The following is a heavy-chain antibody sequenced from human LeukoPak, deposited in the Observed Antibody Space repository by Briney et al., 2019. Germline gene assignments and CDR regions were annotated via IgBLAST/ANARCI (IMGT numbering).Heavy chain of an antibody. D-gene: IGHD2-15*01. CDR3: ARGCGRVVAATPCWFDP. J-gene: IGHJ5*02. CDR2: IYYSGST. Sequence: SETLSLTCTVSGGSISSYYWSWIRQPPGKGLEWIGYIYYSGSTNYNPSLKSRVTISVDTSKNQFSLKLSSVTAADTAVYYCARGCGRVVAATPCWFDPWGQGTLVTVSS. CDR1: GGSISSYY. V-gene: IGHV4-59*01.